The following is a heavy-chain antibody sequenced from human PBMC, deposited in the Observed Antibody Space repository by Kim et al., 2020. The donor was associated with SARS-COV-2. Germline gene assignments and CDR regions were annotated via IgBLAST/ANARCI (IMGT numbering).Heavy chain of an antibody. CDR1: GFTFSNAW. Sequence: GGSLRLSCAASGFTFSNAWMSWVRQAPGKGLEWVGRIKSKTDGGTTDYAAPVKGRFTISRDDSKNTLYLQMNSLKTEDTAVYYCTTALAGGAVAPDYYYYCGMDVWGQGTTVTVSS. D-gene: IGHD2-21*01. CDR3: TTALAGGAVAPDYYYYCGMDV. V-gene: IGHV3-15*01. CDR2: IKSKTDGGTT. J-gene: IGHJ6*02.